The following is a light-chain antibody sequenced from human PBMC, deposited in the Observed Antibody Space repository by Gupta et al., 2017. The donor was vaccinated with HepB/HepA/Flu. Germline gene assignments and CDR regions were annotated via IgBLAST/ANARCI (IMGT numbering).Light chain of an antibody. CDR1: QNLLYSNNKNY. V-gene: IGKV4-1*01. CDR3: QQYDDLPVT. CDR2: WAS. Sequence: DIVMTQSPDSLAVSLGERATINCKSSQNLLYSNNKNYLAWYQKKAGQPPKLLIYWASTRESGVPDRFSGSESGTDFTLTISNVQVEDVAVYYCQQYDDLPVTFGQGTRLEIK. J-gene: IGKJ5*01.